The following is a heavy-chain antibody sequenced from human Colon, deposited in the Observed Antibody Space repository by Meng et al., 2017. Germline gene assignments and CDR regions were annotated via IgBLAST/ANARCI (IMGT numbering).Heavy chain of an antibody. Sequence: QVQLVQSGAEVKMPGASLKVSCKTSGYTFNSLHINWVRQATGQGLEWMGWMNPDNGQTGLAQKFQGRLTLTSDTSMNTAYMELTSLTSEDTAVYYCARGVDAGVDYWGQGTLVTVSS. D-gene: IGHD7-27*01. CDR3: ARGVDAGVDY. V-gene: IGHV1-8*01. CDR2: MNPDNGQT. CDR1: GYTFNSLH. J-gene: IGHJ4*02.